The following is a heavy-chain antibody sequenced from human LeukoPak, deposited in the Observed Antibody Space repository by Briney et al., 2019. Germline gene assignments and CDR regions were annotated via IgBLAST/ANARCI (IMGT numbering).Heavy chain of an antibody. Sequence: ASVKVSCKASGYTFTSYGITWVRQAPGQGLEWLGWISAYNGNTNYAQNLQGRVTMTTDTSTSTAYMELRSLRSDDTAVYYCARRGGKNYGDYVLYYDYMDVWGKGTTVTVS. CDR1: GYTFTSYG. J-gene: IGHJ6*03. D-gene: IGHD4-17*01. CDR2: ISAYNGNT. V-gene: IGHV1-18*01. CDR3: ARRGGKNYGDYVLYYDYMDV.